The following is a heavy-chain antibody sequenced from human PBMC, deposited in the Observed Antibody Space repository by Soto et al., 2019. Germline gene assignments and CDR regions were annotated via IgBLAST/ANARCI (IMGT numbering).Heavy chain of an antibody. Sequence: PSETLRLPYTVSGGTIRSGGGYWFCIHRPQGKGLECIGTINYSGDTYYSASLKSRVSISVDTSKNQFSLNLSSVTAADTAMYYCARQDRGSSCYYYFDFWGQGTLVTVSS. D-gene: IGHD6-19*01. V-gene: IGHV4-39*01. CDR1: GGTIRSGGGY. CDR2: INYSGDT. CDR3: ARQDRGSSCYYYFDF. J-gene: IGHJ4*02.